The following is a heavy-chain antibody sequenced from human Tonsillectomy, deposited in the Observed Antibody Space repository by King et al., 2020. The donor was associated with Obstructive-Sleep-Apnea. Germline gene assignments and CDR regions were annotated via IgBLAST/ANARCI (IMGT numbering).Heavy chain of an antibody. J-gene: IGHJ4*02. CDR1: GFIFSEHA. CDR2: VSGSGRTT. D-gene: IGHD3-10*01. V-gene: IGHV3-23*04. Sequence: VQLVESGGALVQPGGSLRLSCSGYGFIFSEHAMTWVRQAPGKGLEWVSVVSGSGRTTYYAESVKGRFTISRDNSKNTLFLQLNSLRAEDTAIYYCARDQGNRHYYGVDSWGPGPLVTVSS. CDR3: ARDQGNRHYYGVDS.